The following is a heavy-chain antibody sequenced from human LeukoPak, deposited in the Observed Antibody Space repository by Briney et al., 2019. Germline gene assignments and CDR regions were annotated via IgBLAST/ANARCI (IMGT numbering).Heavy chain of an antibody. Sequence: GESLKISCKGSGHSFTNYWISWVRQMPGKGLEWMGAIDPSDSYSKYSPSFQGHVTISADKSISTAYLQWSSLKASDTAMYYCARLGGYDSDYWGQGTLVTVSS. J-gene: IGHJ4*02. D-gene: IGHD5-12*01. CDR2: IDPSDSYS. CDR1: GHSFTNYW. CDR3: ARLGGYDSDY. V-gene: IGHV5-10-1*01.